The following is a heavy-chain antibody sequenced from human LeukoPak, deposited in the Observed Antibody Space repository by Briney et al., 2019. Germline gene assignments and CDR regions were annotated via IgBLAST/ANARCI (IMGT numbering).Heavy chain of an antibody. CDR1: GFTFSSYG. D-gene: IGHD6-19*01. J-gene: IGHJ4*02. CDR2: ISSSSSYI. V-gene: IGHV3-21*01. CDR3: ARAEGTGFFHS. Sequence: GGSLRLSCAASGFTFSSYGVNWVRQAPGKGLEWVSSISSSSSYIFYADSVKGRFTISRDNAKNSLYLQMNSLRAEDTAVYYCARAEGTGFFHSWGQGTLVTVSS.